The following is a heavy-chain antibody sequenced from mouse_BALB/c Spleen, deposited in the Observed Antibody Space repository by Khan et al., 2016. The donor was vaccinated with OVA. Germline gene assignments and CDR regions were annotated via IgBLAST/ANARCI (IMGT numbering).Heavy chain of an antibody. CDR1: GYTFTSYW. Sequence: QVQLQQPGAELAKPGASVKMSCKASGYTFTSYWMHWIKQRPGQGLEWIGYINSITVYTEYNQKFKDKATLTADKSSSPAYMQLSSLTSEDSAVYYCARDYERFAYWGQGTLVTVSA. CDR2: INSITVYT. J-gene: IGHJ3*01. D-gene: IGHD1-1*01. V-gene: IGHV1-7*01. CDR3: ARDYERFAY.